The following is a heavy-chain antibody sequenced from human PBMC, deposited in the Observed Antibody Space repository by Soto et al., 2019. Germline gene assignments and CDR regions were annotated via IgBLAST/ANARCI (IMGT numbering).Heavy chain of an antibody. Sequence: GGSLRLSCAASGFTFSSYAMSWVRQAPGKGLEWVSAIRGSGGNTYYADSVKGRFTISRDNSKNTLYLQMNSLRAEDTAVYYCAKDFSYSSGWYLFDYWGQGTLVTVSS. J-gene: IGHJ4*02. CDR3: AKDFSYSSGWYLFDY. V-gene: IGHV3-23*01. CDR1: GFTFSSYA. D-gene: IGHD6-19*01. CDR2: IRGSGGNT.